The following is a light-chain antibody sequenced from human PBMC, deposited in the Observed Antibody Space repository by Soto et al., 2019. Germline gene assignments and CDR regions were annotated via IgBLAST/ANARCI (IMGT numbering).Light chain of an antibody. CDR1: QSISSW. CDR2: DAS. CDR3: QRYNGT. J-gene: IGKJ5*01. Sequence: DIQMTQSPSTLSASVGDRVTITCRASQSISSWLAWYQQKPGKAPKLLIYDASSLESGVPSRFSGSGSGTDFTLTISSLQPDDSATYYCQRYNGTFGQGTRLEIK. V-gene: IGKV1-5*01.